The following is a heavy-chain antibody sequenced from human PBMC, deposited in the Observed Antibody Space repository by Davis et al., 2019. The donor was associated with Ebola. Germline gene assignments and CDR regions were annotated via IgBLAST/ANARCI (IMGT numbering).Heavy chain of an antibody. CDR3: ASGLRVVDVGNDY. CDR2: ISSSSSYI. D-gene: IGHD2-21*01. V-gene: IGHV3-21*01. CDR1: GFTFSSYS. Sequence: GESLKISCAASGFTFSSYSMNWVRQAPGKGLEWVSSISSSSSYIYYADSVRGRFTISRDNTKNSLYLQMNSLRVEDTAVYYCASGLRVVDVGNDYWGRGTLVTVS. J-gene: IGHJ4*02.